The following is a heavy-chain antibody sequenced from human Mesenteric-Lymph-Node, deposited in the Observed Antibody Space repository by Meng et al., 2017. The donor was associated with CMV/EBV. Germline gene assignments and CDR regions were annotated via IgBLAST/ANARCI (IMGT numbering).Heavy chain of an antibody. Sequence: SETLSLTCTVSGGSLSSYFWSWIRQPPGKGLEWIGYIYYSGRTNYNPSLKSRVTISVDTSKNQFSLKLSSVTAADTAVYYCARRPIYDSRGYYSEDYGLDVWGQGTTVTVSS. CDR2: IYYSGRT. CDR1: GGSLSSYF. V-gene: IGHV4-59*01. J-gene: IGHJ6*02. D-gene: IGHD3-22*01. CDR3: ARRPIYDSRGYYSEDYGLDV.